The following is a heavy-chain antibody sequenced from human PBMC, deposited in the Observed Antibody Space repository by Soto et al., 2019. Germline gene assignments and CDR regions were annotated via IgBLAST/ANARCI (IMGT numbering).Heavy chain of an antibody. CDR3: ARVFGGANCGGDCLFYFDY. D-gene: IGHD2-21*02. CDR2: VYPSGNT. V-gene: IGHV4-30-2*01. J-gene: IGHJ4*02. CDR1: GGSISSSSYY. Sequence: SETLSLTCTVSGGSISSSSYYWSWIRQPPGKGLEWIGYVYPSGNTYYNPSLKSRVTISVDRSKNQFSLKLNSVTAADTAVYYCARVFGGANCGGDCLFYFDYWGQGSLVTVSS.